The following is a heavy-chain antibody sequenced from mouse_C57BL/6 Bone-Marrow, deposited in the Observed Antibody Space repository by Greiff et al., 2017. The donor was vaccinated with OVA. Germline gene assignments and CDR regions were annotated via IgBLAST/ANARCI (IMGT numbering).Heavy chain of an antibody. Sequence: QVQLQQPGAELVKPGASVKLSCKASGYTFTSSWMHWVKQRPGRGLEWIGRIDPNSGGTKYNEKFKSKATLTVDKPSSTAYMQLSSLTSEDSAVYYCARSRGLLLRWGFDYWGQGTTLTVSS. D-gene: IGHD1-1*01. CDR2: IDPNSGGT. V-gene: IGHV1-72*01. CDR3: ARSRGLLLRWGFDY. CDR1: GYTFTSSW. J-gene: IGHJ2*01.